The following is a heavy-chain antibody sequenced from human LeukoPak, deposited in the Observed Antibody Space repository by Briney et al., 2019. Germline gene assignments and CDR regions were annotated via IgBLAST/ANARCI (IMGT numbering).Heavy chain of an antibody. V-gene: IGHV3-48*03. CDR3: ARECRLYSYGYYYMDV. CDR2: ISSSGSTI. D-gene: IGHD5-18*01. J-gene: IGHJ6*03. Sequence: GGSLRLSCAASGFTFSSYEMNWVRQAPGKGLEWVSYISSSGSTIYYADSVKGRFTISRDNAKNSLYLQMNSLRAEDTAVYYCARECRLYSYGYYYMDVWGKGTTVTISS. CDR1: GFTFSSYE.